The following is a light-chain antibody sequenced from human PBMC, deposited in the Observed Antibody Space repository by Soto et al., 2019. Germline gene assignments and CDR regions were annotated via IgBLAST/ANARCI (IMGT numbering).Light chain of an antibody. CDR3: SSYTTAFFYV. CDR2: GVT. V-gene: IGLV2-14*01. J-gene: IGLJ1*01. Sequence: QSALTQPASVSGSPGQSITISCTGSSSDIGAFNYVAWYQQHPGKAPKLIIHGVTNRPSGVSSRFSGSKSDYTASLTISGLQAKDEADYYCSSYTTAFFYVFGTGTKLTVL. CDR1: SSDIGAFNY.